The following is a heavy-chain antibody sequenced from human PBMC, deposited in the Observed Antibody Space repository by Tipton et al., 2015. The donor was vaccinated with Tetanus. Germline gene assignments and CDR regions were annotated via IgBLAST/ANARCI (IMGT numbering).Heavy chain of an antibody. Sequence: LRLSCAVYGGSFSGYYWSWIRQPPGKGLEWIGEINHSGSTNYNPSLKSRVTISVDTSKNQFSLKLSSVTAADTAVYYCARAVREDIVVVVAATRTQINWFDPWGQGTLVTVSS. V-gene: IGHV4-34*01. D-gene: IGHD2-15*01. CDR3: ARAVREDIVVVVAATRTQINWFDP. J-gene: IGHJ5*02. CDR2: INHSGST. CDR1: GGSFSGYY.